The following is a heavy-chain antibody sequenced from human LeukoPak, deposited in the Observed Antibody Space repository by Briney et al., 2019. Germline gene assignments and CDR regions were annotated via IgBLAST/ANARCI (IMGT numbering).Heavy chain of an antibody. J-gene: IGHJ5*02. V-gene: IGHV4-34*01. D-gene: IGHD2-2*01. CDR2: INHSGST. CDR3: ARTRPKQHLVVVPAAMSNWFDP. Sequence: SETLSLTCAVYGGSFSGYYWSWIRQPPGKGLEWIGEINHSGSTNYNPSLKSRVTISVDTSKNQFSLKLSSVTAADTAVYYCARTRPKQHLVVVPAAMSNWFDPWGQGTLVTVSS. CDR1: GGSFSGYY.